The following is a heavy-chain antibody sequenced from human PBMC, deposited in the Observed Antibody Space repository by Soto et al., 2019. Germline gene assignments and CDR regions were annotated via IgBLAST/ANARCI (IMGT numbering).Heavy chain of an antibody. J-gene: IGHJ4*02. Sequence: GASVKVSCKASGYTFTSYAMHWVRQAPGQRLEWMGWINAGNGNTKYSQKFQGRVTITRDTSASTAYMELSSLRSEDTAVYYCARNDFWSGYYDYWGQGTLVTVSS. CDR1: GYTFTSYA. V-gene: IGHV1-3*01. CDR2: INAGNGNT. D-gene: IGHD3-3*01. CDR3: ARNDFWSGYYDY.